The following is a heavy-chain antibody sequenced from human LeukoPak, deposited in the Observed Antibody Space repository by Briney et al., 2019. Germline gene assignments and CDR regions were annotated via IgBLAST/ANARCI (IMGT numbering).Heavy chain of an antibody. CDR2: SSAYNGNT. CDR1: VYTFTSYG. Sequence: ASVKVSCKASVYTFTSYGISWVRQAPGQGLEWMGWSSAYNGNTNYAQKFQGRVTMTTDTSTSTAYMELRSLRSDDTAVYYCARVGDILTGYPYYFDYWGQGTLVTVSS. J-gene: IGHJ4*02. CDR3: ARVGDILTGYPYYFDY. D-gene: IGHD3-9*01. V-gene: IGHV1-18*01.